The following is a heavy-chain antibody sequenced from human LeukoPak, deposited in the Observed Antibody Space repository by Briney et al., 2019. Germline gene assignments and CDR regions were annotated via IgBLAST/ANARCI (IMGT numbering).Heavy chain of an antibody. D-gene: IGHD5-24*01. J-gene: IGHJ6*04. CDR1: GGSISSGGLY. CDR2: IYYSGST. V-gene: IGHV4-31*11. Sequence: SETLSLTCAVSGGSISSGGLYWSWIRQHPGKGLEWIGYIYYSGSTYYNPSLKSRVTISVDTSKNQFSLKLSSVTATDTAVYYCATIRDGYYYGMDVWGKGTTVTVSS. CDR3: ATIRDGYYYGMDV.